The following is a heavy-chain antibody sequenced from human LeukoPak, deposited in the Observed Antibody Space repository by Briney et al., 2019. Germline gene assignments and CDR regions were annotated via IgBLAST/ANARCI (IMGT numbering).Heavy chain of an antibody. D-gene: IGHD2-2*01. V-gene: IGHV3-30*04. Sequence: PGGSLRLSCAASGFTFSSYAMHWVRQAPGKGLEWVAVISYDGSNKYYADSVKGRFTISRDNSKNTLYLQMNSLRAEDTAVYYCARERIVVVPAAMGGWFDPWGQGTLVTVSS. CDR2: ISYDGSNK. J-gene: IGHJ5*02. CDR1: GFTFSSYA. CDR3: ARERIVVVPAAMGGWFDP.